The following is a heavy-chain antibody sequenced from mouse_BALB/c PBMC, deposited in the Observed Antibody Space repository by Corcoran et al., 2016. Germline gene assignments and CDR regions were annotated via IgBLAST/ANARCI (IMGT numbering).Heavy chain of an antibody. J-gene: IGHJ4*01. D-gene: IGHD1-1*01. V-gene: IGHV9-3*01. Sequence: QIQLVQSGPELKKPGETVKISCKASGYTFTTYGMSWVKQAPGKGLKWMGWINTYTGVPTYADDFKGRFAFSLETSASTAYLQINNLKNEDTATYFCARKITTIVANAIDYWGQGTSVTVSS. CDR2: INTYTGVP. CDR3: ARKITTIVANAIDY. CDR1: GYTFTTYG.